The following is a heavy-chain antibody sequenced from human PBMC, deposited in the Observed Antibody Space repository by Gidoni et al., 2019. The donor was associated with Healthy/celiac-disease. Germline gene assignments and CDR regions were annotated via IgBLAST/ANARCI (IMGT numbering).Heavy chain of an antibody. Sequence: QVQLQQWGAGLLKPSETLSPTCAASGGSFSGYYWSCIRPPPGKGLGWIGESNHSGSTNYNPSLKSRVTISVDTSKNQFSLKLSSVTAADTAVYYCARGNDVDTAEYWGQGTLVTVSS. CDR3: ARGNDVDTAEY. D-gene: IGHD5-18*01. V-gene: IGHV4-34*01. CDR1: GGSFSGYY. CDR2: SNHSGST. J-gene: IGHJ4*02.